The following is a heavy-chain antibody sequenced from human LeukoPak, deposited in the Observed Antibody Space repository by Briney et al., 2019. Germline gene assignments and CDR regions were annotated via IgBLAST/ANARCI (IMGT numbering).Heavy chain of an antibody. CDR3: ARRVEMATIKGRGAFDI. V-gene: IGHV4-61*02. J-gene: IGHJ3*02. Sequence: PSETLSLTCTVSGGSISSGSYYWSWIRQPAGKGLEWIGRIYTSGSTNYNPSLKSRVTISVDTSKNQFSLKLSSVTAADTAVYYCARRVEMATIKGRGAFDIWGQGTMVTVSS. D-gene: IGHD5-24*01. CDR1: GGSISSGSYY. CDR2: IYTSGST.